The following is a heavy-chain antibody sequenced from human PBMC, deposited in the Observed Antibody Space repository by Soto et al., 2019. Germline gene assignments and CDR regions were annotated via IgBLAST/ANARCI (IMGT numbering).Heavy chain of an antibody. CDR2: INPSGGST. V-gene: IGHV1-46*01. CDR1: GYTFTSYY. CDR3: ARDKKRDDSSGYSLPFDY. Sequence: ASVKVSCKASGYTFTSYYMHWVRQAPGQGLEWMGIINPSGGSTSYAQKFQGRVTMTRDTSTSTVYMELSSLRSEDTAVYYCARDKKRDDSSGYSLPFDYWGQGTLVTV. D-gene: IGHD3-22*01. J-gene: IGHJ4*02.